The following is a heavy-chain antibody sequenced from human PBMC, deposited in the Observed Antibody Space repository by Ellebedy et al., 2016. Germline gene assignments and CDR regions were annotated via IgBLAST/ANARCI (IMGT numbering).Heavy chain of an antibody. V-gene: IGHV1-18*01. CDR3: ASTQKKYGMDV. J-gene: IGHJ6*02. Sequence: ASVKVSXNASGYTFTSYGISWLRQAPGQGLEWMGWISAYNGNTNYAQKLQGRVTMTTDTSTSTAYMELRSLRSDDTAVYYCASTQKKYGMDVWGQGTTVTVSS. CDR2: ISAYNGNT. CDR1: GYTFTSYG.